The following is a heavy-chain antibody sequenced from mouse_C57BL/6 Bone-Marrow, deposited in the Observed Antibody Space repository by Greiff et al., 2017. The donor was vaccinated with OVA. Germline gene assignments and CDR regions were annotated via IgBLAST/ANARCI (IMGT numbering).Heavy chain of an antibody. V-gene: IGHV2-2*01. D-gene: IGHD2-3*01. CDR3: ARNCPYDDGLAMDD. CDR2: IWSGGGT. J-gene: IGHJ4*01. CDR1: GFSLTSYG. Sequence: QVHVKQSGPGLVQPSQSLSITCTVSGFSLTSYGVHWVRQSPGKGLEWLGVIWSGGGTDYNAAFISRLSISKDNSKSQVFFKMNSLQADDTAIYDCARNCPYDDGLAMDDWGQGTSVTVSS.